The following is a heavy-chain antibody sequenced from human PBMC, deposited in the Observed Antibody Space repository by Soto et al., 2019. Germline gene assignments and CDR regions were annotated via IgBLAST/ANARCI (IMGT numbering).Heavy chain of an antibody. V-gene: IGHV4-59*08. CDR3: ARLHLGELSLGY. Sequence: SETLSLTCTVSGGSISSYYWSWIRQPPGKGLEWIGYIYYSGSTNYNPSLKSRVTISVDTSKNQFSLKLSSVTAADTAVYYCARLHLGELSLGYWGQGTLVTVSS. D-gene: IGHD3-16*02. J-gene: IGHJ4*02. CDR2: IYYSGST. CDR1: GGSISSYY.